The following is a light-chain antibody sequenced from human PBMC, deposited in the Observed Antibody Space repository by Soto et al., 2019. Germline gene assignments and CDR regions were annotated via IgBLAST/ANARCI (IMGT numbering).Light chain of an antibody. CDR2: DAF. CDR3: QQYDDWPLT. CDR1: ENIKNR. J-gene: IGKJ4*01. Sequence: EKVMTQSPATLSVSPGERATLSCRASENIKNRLAWYQQKPGQGPRLLIYDAFTRATDIPARFSGSGSGTEFTLTISSLQSEDSAFYYCQQYDDWPLTLGGGTKVEIK. V-gene: IGKV3-15*01.